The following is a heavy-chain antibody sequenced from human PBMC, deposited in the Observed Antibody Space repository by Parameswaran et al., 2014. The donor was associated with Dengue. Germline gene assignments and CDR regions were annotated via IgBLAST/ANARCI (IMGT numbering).Heavy chain of an antibody. CDR3: ARDSRVGATEDLRY. CDR2: IKQDGSEK. D-gene: IGHD1-26*01. J-gene: IGHJ4*02. V-gene: IGHV3-7*01. Sequence: RWIRQPPGKGLEWVANIKQDGSEKYYVDSVKGRFTISRDNAKNSLYLQMNSLRAEDTAVYYCARDSRVGATEDLRYWGQGTLVTVSS.